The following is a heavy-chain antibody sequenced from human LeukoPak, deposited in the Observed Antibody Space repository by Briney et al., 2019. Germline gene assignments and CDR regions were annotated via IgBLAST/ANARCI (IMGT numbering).Heavy chain of an antibody. V-gene: IGHV4-34*01. D-gene: IGHD6-13*01. J-gene: IGHJ4*02. Sequence: SETLSLTCAVYGGSFSGYYWSWIRQPPGKGLEWIGEINHSGCTNYNPSLKSRVTISVDTSKNQFSLKLSSVTAADTAVYYCASCSWGRYFDYWGQGTLVTVSS. CDR3: ASCSWGRYFDY. CDR2: INHSGCT. CDR1: GGSFSGYY.